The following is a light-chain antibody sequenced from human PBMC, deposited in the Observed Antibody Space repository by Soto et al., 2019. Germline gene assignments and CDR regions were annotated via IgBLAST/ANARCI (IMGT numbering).Light chain of an antibody. Sequence: QSVLTQPPSASGSPGQSVTISCTGTSSDVGGYDYVSWYQQHPGKAPKLIIYEVSKRPSGVPDRFSGSKSGNTASLTVSGLQADDEAAYYCSSYAGSSVVFGGGTKVTVL. CDR1: SSDVGGYDY. V-gene: IGLV2-8*01. J-gene: IGLJ2*01. CDR2: EVS. CDR3: SSYAGSSVV.